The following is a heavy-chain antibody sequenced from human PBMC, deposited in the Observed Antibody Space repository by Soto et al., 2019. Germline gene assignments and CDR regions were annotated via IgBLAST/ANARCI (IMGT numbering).Heavy chain of an antibody. D-gene: IGHD6-13*01. CDR1: GDTFTDYY. J-gene: IGHJ4*02. CDR3: PRPEVSYSSSWDTLDY. V-gene: IGHV1-2*02. Sequence: VKVSCTTSGDTFTDYYIPSVRQAPGQGLEWMGWISPNTGGTNHAQNFQGRVTITRDTSLSTAHLELSRLRFDDTAVYYCPRPEVSYSSSWDTLDYWGQGIPVTAS. CDR2: ISPNTGGT.